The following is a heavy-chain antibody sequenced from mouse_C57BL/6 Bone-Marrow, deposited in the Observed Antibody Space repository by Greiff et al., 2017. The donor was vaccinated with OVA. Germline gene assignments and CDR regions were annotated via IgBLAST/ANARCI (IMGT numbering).Heavy chain of an antibody. CDR1: GYTFTDYY. D-gene: IGHD2-2*01. CDR3: ARGLRVSCWLRFDY. V-gene: IGHV1-19*01. CDR2: INPYNGGT. Sequence: EVQLQQSGPVLVKPGASVKMSCKASGYTFTDYYMNWVKQSHGKSLEWIGVINPYNGGTSYNQKFKGKATLTVDKSSSTAYMELNSLTSEDSAVYYCARGLRVSCWLRFDYWGQGTTLTVSS. J-gene: IGHJ2*01.